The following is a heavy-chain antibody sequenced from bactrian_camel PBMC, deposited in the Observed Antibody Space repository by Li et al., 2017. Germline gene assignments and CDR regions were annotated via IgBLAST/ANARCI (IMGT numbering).Heavy chain of an antibody. CDR2: IYGGGGAP. V-gene: IGHV3S25*01. Sequence: QLVESGGGSVQAGGSLRLSCRASGSIYGDACVGWLRQYPGKQREGVAAIYGGGGAPWYANSVKGRFTISQDSARNTVYLQMNNLQPEDTATYYCAEGRGSRGEHCYSLNYWGQGTQVTVS. J-gene: IGHJ4*01. D-gene: IGHD6*01. CDR3: AEGRGSRGEHCYSLNY. CDR1: GSIYGDAC.